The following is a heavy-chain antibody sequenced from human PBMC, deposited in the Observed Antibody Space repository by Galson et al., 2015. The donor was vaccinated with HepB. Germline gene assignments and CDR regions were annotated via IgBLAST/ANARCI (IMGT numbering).Heavy chain of an antibody. V-gene: IGHV3-11*01. CDR2: ISSSGSTI. CDR3: ASHRWFGELLELDP. J-gene: IGHJ5*02. Sequence: SLRLSCAASGFTFSDYYMSWIRQAPGKGLEWVSYISSSGSTIYYADSVKGRFTISRDNAKNSLYLQMNSLRAEDTAVYYCASHRWFGELLELDPWGQGTLVTVSS. CDR1: GFTFSDYY. D-gene: IGHD3-10*01.